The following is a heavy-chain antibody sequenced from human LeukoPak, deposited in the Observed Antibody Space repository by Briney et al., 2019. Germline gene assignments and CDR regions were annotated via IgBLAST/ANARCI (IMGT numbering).Heavy chain of an antibody. J-gene: IGHJ5*01. CDR3: ARLMTTVTTEAVYNWFDT. V-gene: IGHV4-59*01. CDR1: GGSISSYY. CDR2: IYYSWNT. D-gene: IGHD4-17*01. Sequence: SETLSLTCTVSGGSISSYYWSWIWQPPGKGLEWVGYIYYSWNTKYNPSLKGRVTVSVDTSKDQSSLKLNSVATADTAVDYFARLMTTVTTEAVYNWFDTWGQGTMVTVSS.